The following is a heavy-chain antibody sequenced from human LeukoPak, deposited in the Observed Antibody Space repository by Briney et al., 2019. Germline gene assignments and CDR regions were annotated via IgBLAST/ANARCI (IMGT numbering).Heavy chain of an antibody. Sequence: ASVKVSCKASGYTFSSFYLHWVRQAPGQGLEWMGIITPNTGDTTYAPKFQDRLIMTRDRSTSTVYMELHSLRSEDTAVYYCARSRNYYSVYFDNWGQGTLVPVSS. D-gene: IGHD3-10*01. CDR3: ARSRNYYSVYFDN. J-gene: IGHJ4*02. V-gene: IGHV1-46*01. CDR2: ITPNTGDT. CDR1: GYTFSSFY.